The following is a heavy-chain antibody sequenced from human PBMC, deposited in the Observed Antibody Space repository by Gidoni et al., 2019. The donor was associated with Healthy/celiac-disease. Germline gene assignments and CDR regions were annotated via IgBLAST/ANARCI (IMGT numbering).Heavy chain of an antibody. V-gene: IGHV1-18*01. CDR3: ARGRFLEWLLPTYYFDY. CDR2: ISAYNGNT. D-gene: IGHD3-3*01. Sequence: QVQLVQSGAEVKKPGASVKVSCKASGYTFPSYGISWVRQAPGQGLEWMGWISAYNGNTNDAQKLQGRVTMTTDTSTSTAYMELRSLRSDDTAVYYCARGRFLEWLLPTYYFDYWGQGTLVTVSS. J-gene: IGHJ4*02. CDR1: GYTFPSYG.